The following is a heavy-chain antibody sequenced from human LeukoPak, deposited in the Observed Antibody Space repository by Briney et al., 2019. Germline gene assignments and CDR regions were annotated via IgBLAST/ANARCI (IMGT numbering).Heavy chain of an antibody. CDR1: GFTFSSYA. CDR2: ISGSGGST. J-gene: IGHJ4*02. V-gene: IGHV3-23*01. Sequence: PGGSLRLSCAASGFTFSSYAMSWVRQAPGKGLEWVSAISGSGGSTYYADSVKGRFTISRDNSKNTLYLQMNSLRAEDTAVYYCARAPGDYGYYFDYWGQGTLVTVSS. D-gene: IGHD4-17*01. CDR3: ARAPGDYGYYFDY.